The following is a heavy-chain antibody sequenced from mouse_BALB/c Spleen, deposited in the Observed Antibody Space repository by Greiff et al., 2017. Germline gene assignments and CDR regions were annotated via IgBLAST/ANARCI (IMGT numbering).Heavy chain of an antibody. D-gene: IGHD2-1*01. CDR1: GYTFTSYW. Sequence: VQVVESGAELAKPGASVKMSCKASGYTFTSYWMHWVKQRPGQGLEWIGYINPSTGYTEYNQKFKDKATLTADKSSSTAYMQLSSLTSEDSAVYYCARDGNYYWGQGTLVTVSA. CDR3: ARDGNYY. J-gene: IGHJ3*01. V-gene: IGHV1-7*01. CDR2: INPSTGYT.